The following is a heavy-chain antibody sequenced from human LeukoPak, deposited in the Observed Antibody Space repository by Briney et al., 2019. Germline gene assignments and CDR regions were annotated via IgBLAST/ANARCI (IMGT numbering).Heavy chain of an antibody. J-gene: IGHJ4*02. V-gene: IGHV3-23*01. D-gene: IGHD2-21*02. CDR2: ISGSGGST. CDR1: GFTFSSYA. CDR3: AKPSAYCGGDCYSDYFDY. Sequence: QSGGSLRLSCAASGFTFSSYAMSWVRQAPGKGLEWVSAISGSGGSTYYADSVKGRFTISRDNSKNPLYLQMNSLRAEDTAVYYCAKPSAYCGGDCYSDYFDYWGQGTLVTVSS.